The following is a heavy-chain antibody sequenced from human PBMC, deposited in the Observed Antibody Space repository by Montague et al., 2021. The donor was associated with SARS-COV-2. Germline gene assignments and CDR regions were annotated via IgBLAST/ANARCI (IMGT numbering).Heavy chain of an antibody. V-gene: IGHV1-18*01. CDR3: ARAAGHDFWSDYYLNWFDP. J-gene: IGHJ5*02. CDR1: GYRFTTYG. D-gene: IGHD3-3*01. CDR2: ISTFNGNT. Sequence: SVKVSCKASGYRFTTYGISWARQAPGQGLEWMGWISTFNGNTRYAQSFQGRLTMTTATSTTTAYMELKYLIPDDTAVYYCARAAGHDFWSDYYLNWFDPWGQGTLVTVSS.